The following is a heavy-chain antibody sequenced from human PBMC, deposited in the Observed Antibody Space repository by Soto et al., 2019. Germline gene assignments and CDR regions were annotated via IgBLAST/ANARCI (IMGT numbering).Heavy chain of an antibody. CDR1: GFTFSRDG. CDR3: AKERATTTAFDY. V-gene: IGHV3-23*01. CDR2: ITDNGGST. Sequence: GGCLRLSCAASGFTFSRDGMSWVRQAPGKGLEWVSLITDNGGSTYYADSVKGRFTISRDNTKNTLFLQMNSLRAEDTAVYYCAKERATTTAFDYWGQGALVTVSS. J-gene: IGHJ4*02. D-gene: IGHD4-17*01.